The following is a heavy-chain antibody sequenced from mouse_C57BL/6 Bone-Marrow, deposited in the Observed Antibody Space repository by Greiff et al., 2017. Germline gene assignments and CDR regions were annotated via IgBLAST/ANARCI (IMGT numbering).Heavy chain of an antibody. Sequence: VQLQESGPGLVAPSQSLSITCTVSGFSLTSYAISWVRQPPGKGLEWLGVIWTGGGTNYNSALKSRLSISKDNSKSQVFLKMNSLQTDDTARYYCARRTDYYGSSYETYWGQGTLVTVSA. D-gene: IGHD1-1*01. CDR2: IWTGGGT. V-gene: IGHV2-9-1*01. CDR3: ARRTDYYGSSYETY. J-gene: IGHJ3*01. CDR1: GFSLTSYA.